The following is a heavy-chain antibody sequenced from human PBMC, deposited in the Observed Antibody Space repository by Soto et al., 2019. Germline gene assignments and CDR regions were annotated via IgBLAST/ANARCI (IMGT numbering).Heavy chain of an antibody. CDR3: AREGKTPFDY. CDR2: IYYSGST. V-gene: IGHV4-59*12. Sequence: QVQLQESGPGLVKPSETLSLTCTVSGGSISSYYWSWIRQPPGKGLEWIGYIYYSGSTNYNPSLKXXVXIXXDTSKNQFSLKLSSVTAADTAVYYCAREGKTPFDYWGQGTLVTVSS. CDR1: GGSISSYY. J-gene: IGHJ4*02.